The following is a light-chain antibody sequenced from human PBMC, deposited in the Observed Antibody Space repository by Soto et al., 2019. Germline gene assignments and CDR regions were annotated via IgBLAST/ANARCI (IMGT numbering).Light chain of an antibody. Sequence: QSVLTQPPSASGTPGQRVTISCSGSRSNIGNTAVSWYQQFPGTAPKLLIYNNNQRPSGVPDRFSGSKSGTSASLAISGLQSEDEADDYCATWDDSLNARGVFGGGTKLTVL. CDR2: NNN. CDR3: ATWDDSLNARGV. V-gene: IGLV1-44*01. CDR1: RSNIGNTA. J-gene: IGLJ3*02.